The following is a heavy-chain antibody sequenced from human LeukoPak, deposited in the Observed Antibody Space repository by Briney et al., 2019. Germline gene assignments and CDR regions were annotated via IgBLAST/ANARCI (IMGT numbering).Heavy chain of an antibody. CDR1: GGTFISYA. Sequence: ASVKVSCKASGGTFISYAISWVRQAPGQGREWMGGIIPIFGRANYAQKFEGRVTITTDESTSTDYMELRSLRSEDTAVYYCARVGEYYYDSSGYLLQHWGQGTLVTVSS. CDR2: IIPIFGRA. CDR3: ARVGEYYYDSSGYLLQH. D-gene: IGHD3-22*01. J-gene: IGHJ1*01. V-gene: IGHV1-69*05.